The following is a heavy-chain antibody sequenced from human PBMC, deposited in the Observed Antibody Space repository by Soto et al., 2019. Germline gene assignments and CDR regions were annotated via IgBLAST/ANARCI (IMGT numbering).Heavy chain of an antibody. V-gene: IGHV3-7*04. Sequence: PGGSLRLSCAASGFTCSSYWMSRVRQAPGKGLEWVASIKEDGSERYYLDSVKGRFTISRDNAKNSLYLQMDSLRAEDTAVYYCARATGADKEAYWGQGTLVTVSS. CDR3: ARATGADKEAY. J-gene: IGHJ4*02. CDR2: IKEDGSER. D-gene: IGHD3-10*01. CDR1: GFTCSSYW.